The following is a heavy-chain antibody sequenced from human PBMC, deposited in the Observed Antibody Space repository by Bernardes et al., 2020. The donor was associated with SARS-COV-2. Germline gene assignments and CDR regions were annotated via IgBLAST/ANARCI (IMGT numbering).Heavy chain of an antibody. V-gene: IGHV3-74*01. D-gene: IGHD7-27*01. Sequence: GGSLRLSCAVFGFTFRRYWMHWARRVPGKGLVWVSRIKSDGSSTNYADSVKGRFTISRDNAKDTLYLQMNSLRAEDTAVYYCLRENWGIDYWGQGTLVTVSS. CDR3: LRENWGIDY. CDR1: GFTFRRYW. J-gene: IGHJ4*02. CDR2: IKSDGSST.